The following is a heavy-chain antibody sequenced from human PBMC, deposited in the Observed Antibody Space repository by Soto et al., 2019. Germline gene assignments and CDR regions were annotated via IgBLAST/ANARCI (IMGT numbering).Heavy chain of an antibody. CDR3: AREGDSSGTLDY. V-gene: IGHV5-51*01. J-gene: IGHJ4*02. D-gene: IGHD3-22*01. CDR1: GYSFTSYW. CDR2: IYTGDSDT. Sequence: GESMKISCNGSGYSFTSYWNGLGRQLAGKGLEWMGIIYTGDSDTRSRTSLQGQVTISADKSISTAYLQGRSLKSSDTAMYYCAREGDSSGTLDYWGQGTLVTVSS.